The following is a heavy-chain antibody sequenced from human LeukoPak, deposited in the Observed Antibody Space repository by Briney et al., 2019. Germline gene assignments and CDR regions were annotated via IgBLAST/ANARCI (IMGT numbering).Heavy chain of an antibody. V-gene: IGHV3-74*01. CDR1: XXXXX. J-gene: IGHJ4*02. CDR3: ARDVRSSGS. CDR2: INSDGSST. D-gene: IGHD3-10*01. Sequence: XXXXXXHWVXXXPGKGLVWVSRINSDGSSTSYADSVKGRFTISRDNAKNTLYLQMNSLRAEDTAVYYCARDVRSSGSWGQGTLVTVSS.